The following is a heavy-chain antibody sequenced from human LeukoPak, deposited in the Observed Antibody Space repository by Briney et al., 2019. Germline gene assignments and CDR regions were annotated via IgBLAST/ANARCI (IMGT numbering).Heavy chain of an antibody. CDR3: AREGTGYNAFDI. J-gene: IGHJ3*02. CDR2: INHSGST. CDR1: GGSFSGYY. D-gene: IGHD3-9*01. V-gene: IGHV4-34*01. Sequence: SETLSLTCAVYGGSFSGYYWSWIRQPPGKGLEWVGEINHSGSTNYNPSLKSRVTISVDTSKNQFSLKLSSVTAADTAVYYGAREGTGYNAFDIWGQGTMVTVSS.